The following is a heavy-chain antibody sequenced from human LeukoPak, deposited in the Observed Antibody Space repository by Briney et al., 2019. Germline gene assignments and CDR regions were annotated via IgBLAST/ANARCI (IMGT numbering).Heavy chain of an antibody. CDR3: AKDQITMVRGVIPPGGLSFDY. V-gene: IGHV3-53*01. CDR1: GFTLSSNY. Sequence: GGSLSLFCAASGFTLSSNYMSWVRQAPGKGLEGVSFIYSGGSTYYADSVKGRFTISRDNSKNTLYLPMNSLRAEATAVYYCAKDQITMVRGVIPPGGLSFDYWGQGTLVTVSS. CDR2: IYSGGST. J-gene: IGHJ4*02. D-gene: IGHD3-10*01.